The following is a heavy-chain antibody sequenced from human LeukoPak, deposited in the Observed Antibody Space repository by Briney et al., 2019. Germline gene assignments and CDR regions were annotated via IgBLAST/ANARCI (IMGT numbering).Heavy chain of an antibody. D-gene: IGHD2-15*01. Sequence: KAGGSLRLSCAASGFTFSSYSMNWVRQAPGKGLEWVSSISSSSYIYYADSVKGRFTISRDNAKNSLYLQMNSLRAEDTAVYYCARDIVVVVAAKGGDLYDYWGQGTLVTVSS. CDR3: ARDIVVVVAAKGGDLYDY. CDR2: ISSSSYI. J-gene: IGHJ4*02. CDR1: GFTFSSYS. V-gene: IGHV3-21*01.